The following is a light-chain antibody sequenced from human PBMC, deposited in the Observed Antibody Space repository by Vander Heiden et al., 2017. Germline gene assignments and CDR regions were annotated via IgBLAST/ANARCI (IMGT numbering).Light chain of an antibody. CDR2: AAS. Sequence: IQLNQSPSSLSASAGDRATITSRASQGISSYLAWYQQKPEKAPELLIDAASTVQSGVPSRFSGSRSGTDFTLTISSLHREDFATYYSQQLNSYPRTFGGGTKVEIK. V-gene: IGKV1-9*01. CDR3: QQLNSYPRT. CDR1: QGISSY. J-gene: IGKJ4*01.